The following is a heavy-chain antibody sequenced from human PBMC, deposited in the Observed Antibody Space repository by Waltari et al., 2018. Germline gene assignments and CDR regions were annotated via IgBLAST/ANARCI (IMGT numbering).Heavy chain of an antibody. Sequence: EVQLVQSGAEVKKPGESLKISCQGSGYNFTDYWIAWVRQLPGKGLEWMGIIYGGDSDTRFGPSFQGQVAISADTSISTAYLHWSSLKASDTAIYYCARPMKSGWYYSGMDVWGQGTSVTVSS. D-gene: IGHD6-19*01. CDR3: ARPMKSGWYYSGMDV. CDR1: GYNFTDYW. J-gene: IGHJ6*02. V-gene: IGHV5-51*01. CDR2: IYGGDSDT.